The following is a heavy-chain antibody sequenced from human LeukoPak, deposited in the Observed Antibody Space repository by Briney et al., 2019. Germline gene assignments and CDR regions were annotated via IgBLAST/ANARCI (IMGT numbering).Heavy chain of an antibody. CDR1: GFTFSNAW. CDR3: TRDKLELRQFGY. V-gene: IGHV3-15*01. J-gene: IGHJ4*02. CDR2: IKSKPDGGAI. D-gene: IGHD1-26*01. Sequence: GGSLRLSCAASGFTFSNAWMSWVRQAPGKGLEWVGRIKSKPDGGAIDHAAPVKGRFIISRDDSKDMLYLQMNSLKTEDTGVYYCTRDKLELRQFGYWGQGTLVTVSS.